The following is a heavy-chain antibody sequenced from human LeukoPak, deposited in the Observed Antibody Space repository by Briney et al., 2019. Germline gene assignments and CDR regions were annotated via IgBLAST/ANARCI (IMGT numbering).Heavy chain of an antibody. CDR3: ARVTTYGSGHYYYYYMDV. CDR2: ISAYSGNT. V-gene: IGHV1-18*04. J-gene: IGHJ6*03. Sequence: ASVKVSCKGSGYTFTSYRISWVRQAPGQGLEWMGWISAYSGNTNYAQNFLGRVTMTRDTSTSTAYMDLRSLRSDDTAVYYCARVTTYGSGHYYYYYMDVWGKGTTVTVSS. CDR1: GYTFTSYR. D-gene: IGHD3-10*01.